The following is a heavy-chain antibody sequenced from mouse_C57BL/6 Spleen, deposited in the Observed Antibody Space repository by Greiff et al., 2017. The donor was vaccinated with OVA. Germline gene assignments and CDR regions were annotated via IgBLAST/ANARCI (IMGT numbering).Heavy chain of an antibody. Sequence: VQLQQPGAELVMPGASVKLSCKASGYTFTSYWMHWVKQRPGQGLEWIGEIDPSDSYTNYNQKFKGKSTLTVDKSSSTAYMQLSSLTSEDSAVYYCARGTPDSSGYYFDYWGQGTTLTVSS. V-gene: IGHV1-69*01. J-gene: IGHJ2*01. CDR1: GYTFTSYW. CDR3: ARGTPDSSGYYFDY. D-gene: IGHD3-2*02. CDR2: IDPSDSYT.